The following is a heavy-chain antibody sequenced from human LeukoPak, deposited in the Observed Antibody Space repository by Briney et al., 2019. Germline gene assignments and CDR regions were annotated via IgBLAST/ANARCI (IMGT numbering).Heavy chain of an antibody. Sequence: PGGSLRLSCEASGFIFSDYWMDWVRQAPGKGLVWVSRIRKDGSTANYADSVRGRFTVSRDNAKNTLYLQMNSPEVDDTAIYYCARDYGGDGDAFDIWGHGTMVTVSS. J-gene: IGHJ3*02. V-gene: IGHV3-74*01. CDR3: ARDYGGDGDAFDI. CDR2: IRKDGSTA. D-gene: IGHD5-12*01. CDR1: GFIFSDYW.